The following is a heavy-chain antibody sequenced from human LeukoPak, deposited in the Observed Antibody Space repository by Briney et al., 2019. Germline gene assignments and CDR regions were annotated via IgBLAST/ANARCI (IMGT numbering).Heavy chain of an antibody. V-gene: IGHV4-34*01. J-gene: IGHJ4*02. CDR2: INHSGST. Sequence: KASETLSLTCAVYGGSFNGYYWSWIRQPPGKGLEWIGEINHSGSTNYNPSLKGRVTISVDTSKNQFSLKLSSVTAADTAVYYCARAVEDCTNGVCYFDYWGQGTLVTVSS. D-gene: IGHD2-8*01. CDR3: ARAVEDCTNGVCYFDY. CDR1: GGSFNGYY.